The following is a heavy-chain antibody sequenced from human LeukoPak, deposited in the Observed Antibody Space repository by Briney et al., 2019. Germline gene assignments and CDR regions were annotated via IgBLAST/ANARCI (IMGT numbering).Heavy chain of an antibody. Sequence: GGTLRLSCAASGFTFSNYAMSWVRQAPGKGLEWVSDISGSASSTYHADSVKGRFTISRDNSKNTLYLQMNSLRAEDTAVYYCAKEGQRGYCSGSSCYGYYYYYYYMDVWGKGTTVTISS. J-gene: IGHJ6*03. CDR1: GFTFSNYA. D-gene: IGHD2-15*01. CDR2: ISGSASST. V-gene: IGHV3-23*01. CDR3: AKEGQRGYCSGSSCYGYYYYYYYMDV.